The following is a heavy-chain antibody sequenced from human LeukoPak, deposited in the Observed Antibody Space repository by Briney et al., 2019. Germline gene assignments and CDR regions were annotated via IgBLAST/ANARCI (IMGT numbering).Heavy chain of an antibody. CDR3: ARVGFSSGWYEFDY. D-gene: IGHD6-19*01. CDR2: IYYSGST. Sequence: PSETLSLTCTVSGGSISSSSFYWGWIRQPPGKGLEWIGSIYYSGSTYYNPSLKSRVTISVETSKNQFSLKLSSVTAADTAVYYCARVGFSSGWYEFDYWGQGTLVTVSS. V-gene: IGHV4-39*01. CDR1: GGSISSSSFY. J-gene: IGHJ4*02.